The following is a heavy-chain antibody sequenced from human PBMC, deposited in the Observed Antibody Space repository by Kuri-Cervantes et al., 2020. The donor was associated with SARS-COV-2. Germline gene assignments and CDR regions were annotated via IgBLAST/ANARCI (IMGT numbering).Heavy chain of an antibody. D-gene: IGHD5-18*01. Sequence: GGSLRLSCAASGFSFSSYGMSWVRQAPGKGLDWVAVISYDGSNKYYADSVKGRFTISRDNSKNTLYLQMNSLRAEDTAVYYCVRSYGSSYWYFDLWGRGTLVTVSS. V-gene: IGHV3-30*03. CDR1: GFSFSSYG. CDR3: VRSYGSSYWYFDL. J-gene: IGHJ2*01. CDR2: ISYDGSNK.